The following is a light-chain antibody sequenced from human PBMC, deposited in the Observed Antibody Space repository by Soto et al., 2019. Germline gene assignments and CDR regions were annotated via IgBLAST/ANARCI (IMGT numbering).Light chain of an antibody. CDR2: DVS. V-gene: IGLV2-14*01. CDR1: SSDVGGYNY. Sequence: QSVLTQPASASGSPGQSITISCTGTSSDVGGYNYVSWYQQHPGKAPKLMIYDVSNRPSGVSNRFSGSKSGNTASLTISGLQAEDEADYYCSSYTSSSILVVFGGGTKLTVL. J-gene: IGLJ2*01. CDR3: SSYTSSSILVV.